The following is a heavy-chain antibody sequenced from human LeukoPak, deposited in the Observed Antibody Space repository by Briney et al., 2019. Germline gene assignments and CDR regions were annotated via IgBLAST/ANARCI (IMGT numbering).Heavy chain of an antibody. CDR3: ARGAYYHILTGYRGRILGFDY. D-gene: IGHD3-9*01. J-gene: IGHJ4*02. CDR2: INHSGST. V-gene: IGHV4-4*02. CDR1: GGSISSSNW. Sequence: SGTLSLTCAVSGGSISSSNWWSWVRQPPGKGLEWIGEINHSGSTNYNPSLKSRVTISVDTSKNQFSLKLSSVIAEDTAVYYCARGAYYHILTGYRGRILGFDYWGQGTLVTVSS.